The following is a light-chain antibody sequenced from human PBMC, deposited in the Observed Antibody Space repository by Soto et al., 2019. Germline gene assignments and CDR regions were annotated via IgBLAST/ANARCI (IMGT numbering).Light chain of an antibody. CDR3: QQYYSFPWT. J-gene: IGKJ1*01. Sequence: DIQMTQSPSSLSASVGDRVTISCRASQTISTYLHWYQHKPGRAPRLLISDVSTLQSGVPGRFRGSGSGTDFTLTISCLQSEDFATYYCQQYYSFPWTFGQGTKVDIK. CDR1: QTISTY. V-gene: IGKV1-39*01. CDR2: DVS.